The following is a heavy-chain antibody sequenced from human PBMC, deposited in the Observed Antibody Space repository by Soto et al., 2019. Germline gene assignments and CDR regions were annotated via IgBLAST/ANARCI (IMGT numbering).Heavy chain of an antibody. Sequence: PSETLSLTCNVSGGPLTTYFWSWIRQPPGKGLEWIGYVSYFGTTNYNPSLQSRLTISVDPSKNQISLRLTSVTAADTAVYYCARGRRDDFWSGYLYYLDSWGLGTLVTVSS. D-gene: IGHD3-3*01. J-gene: IGHJ4*02. CDR3: ARGRRDDFWSGYLYYLDS. CDR2: VSYFGTT. V-gene: IGHV4-59*12. CDR1: GGPLTTYF.